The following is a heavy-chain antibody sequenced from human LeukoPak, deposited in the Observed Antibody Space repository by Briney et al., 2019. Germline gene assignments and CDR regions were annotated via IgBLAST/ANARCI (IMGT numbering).Heavy chain of an antibody. J-gene: IGHJ6*03. D-gene: IGHD3-3*01. CDR3: ARARYETRIWPKSRYDYYHYMDV. V-gene: IGHV1-3*03. Sequence: ASVKVSCKASGYTFTSYTIHWVRQAPGQRLEWMGWVNAGNGNTKYSQEFQDRVTITRDTSASTAYMELSSLRSEDMAVYYCARARYETRIWPKSRYDYYHYMDVWGKGTTVTVSS. CDR1: GYTFTSYT. CDR2: VNAGNGNT.